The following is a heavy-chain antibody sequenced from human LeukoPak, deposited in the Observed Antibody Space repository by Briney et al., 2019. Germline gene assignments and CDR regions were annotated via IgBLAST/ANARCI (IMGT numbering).Heavy chain of an antibody. J-gene: IGHJ5*02. CDR2: IYHNGNT. CDR3: ARGGRVDSSSWYNWFDP. CDR1: SGSISTYY. V-gene: IGHV4-59*01. D-gene: IGHD6-13*01. Sequence: PSETLSLTCTVSSGSISTYYWSWIRQPPGKGLEWIGYIYHNGNTNYNPSLKSRVTLSVDTSKNQFSLKLSSVTAADAAVYYCARGGRVDSSSWYNWFDPWGQGTLVTVSS.